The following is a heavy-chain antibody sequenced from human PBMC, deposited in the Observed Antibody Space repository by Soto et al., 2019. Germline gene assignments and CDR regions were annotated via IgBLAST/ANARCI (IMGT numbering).Heavy chain of an antibody. CDR1: GFTFSSYG. V-gene: IGHV3-30*18. Sequence: QVQLVESGGGVVQPGRSLRLSCAASGFTFSSYGMHWVRQAPGKGLEWVAVISYDGSNKYYADSVKGRFTISRDNSKNTLYTQMNSLRAEDTAVYYCAKGSTAMTYFDYWGQGTLVTVSS. D-gene: IGHD5-18*01. CDR3: AKGSTAMTYFDY. J-gene: IGHJ4*02. CDR2: ISYDGSNK.